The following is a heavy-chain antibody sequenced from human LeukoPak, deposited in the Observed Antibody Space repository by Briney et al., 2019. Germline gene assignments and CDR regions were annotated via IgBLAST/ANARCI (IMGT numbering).Heavy chain of an antibody. CDR2: INHSGST. Sequence: SETLSLTCAVYGGSFSGYYWSWIRQPPGKGLEWIGEINHSGSTNYNPSLKSRVTISVDTSKNQFSLKLSSVTAADTAVYYCAREAPRDYVWGSYRYIYYFDYWGQGTLVTVSS. D-gene: IGHD3-16*02. J-gene: IGHJ4*02. CDR3: AREAPRDYVWGSYRYIYYFDY. V-gene: IGHV4-34*01. CDR1: GGSFSGYY.